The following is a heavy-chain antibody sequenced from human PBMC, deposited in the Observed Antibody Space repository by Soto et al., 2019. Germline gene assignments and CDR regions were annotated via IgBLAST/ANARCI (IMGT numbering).Heavy chain of an antibody. Sequence: QVQLVQSGAEVKKPGSSVKVSCKASRGTFSSYTVSRVRQAPGQGLEWMGRIIPILGIANYAQKFQGRVTITADKSTSTAYMELSSLRSEDTAVDYCARDRGDGYNNYLGQGTLVTVSS. V-gene: IGHV1-69*08. CDR3: ARDRGDGYNNY. D-gene: IGHD3-10*01. J-gene: IGHJ4*02. CDR1: RGTFSSYT. CDR2: IIPILGIA.